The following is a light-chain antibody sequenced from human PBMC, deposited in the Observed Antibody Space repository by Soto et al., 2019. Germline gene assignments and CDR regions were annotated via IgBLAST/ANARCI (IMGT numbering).Light chain of an antibody. CDR3: QQYNNWLRT. CDR2: GAS. CDR1: QSVSSN. Sequence: EIVMTPSPATLSVSPGERATLSCRASQSVSSNLAWYQQKPGQAPRLLIYGASTRATGIPARFSGSGSGTEFTLTISSLQSEDFAVYYCQQYNNWLRTFGRGTKVDIK. J-gene: IGKJ1*01. V-gene: IGKV3-15*01.